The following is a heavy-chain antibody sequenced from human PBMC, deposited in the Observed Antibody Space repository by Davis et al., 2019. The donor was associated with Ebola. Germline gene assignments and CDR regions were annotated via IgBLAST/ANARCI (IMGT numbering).Heavy chain of an antibody. CDR2: ISGSGANT. D-gene: IGHD3-3*01. CDR1: GFTFSYYA. J-gene: IGHJ6*04. CDR3: AKSVSPIGVVKYHYGMDV. V-gene: IGHV3-23*01. Sequence: GESLKISCAASGFTFSYYAISWVRQAPGKGLEWVSIISGSGANTYYADSVKGRFTISSNNSKKTLYLQMNSLRAEDTAVYYCAKSVSPIGVVKYHYGMDVWGKGTTVTVSS.